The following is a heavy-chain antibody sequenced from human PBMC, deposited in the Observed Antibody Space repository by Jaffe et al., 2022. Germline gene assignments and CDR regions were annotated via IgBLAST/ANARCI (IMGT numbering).Heavy chain of an antibody. V-gene: IGHV3-64*01. Sequence: DVQLVESGGGLFQPGGSLRLSCAASGFTFSNYAMHWVRQAPGKGLEYVSAISSNGGSTYYANSVKGRFTISRDNSKNTLFLQMGSLRAEDMGVYYCARGPGYCSGGSCYGRHYWYFDLWGRGTLVTVSS. D-gene: IGHD2-15*01. J-gene: IGHJ2*01. CDR1: GFTFSNYA. CDR3: ARGPGYCSGGSCYGRHYWYFDL. CDR2: ISSNGGST.